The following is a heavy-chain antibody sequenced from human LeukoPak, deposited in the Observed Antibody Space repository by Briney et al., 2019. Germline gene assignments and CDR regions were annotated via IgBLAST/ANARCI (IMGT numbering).Heavy chain of an antibody. D-gene: IGHD2-2*01. CDR3: AKELVSRSSLSFDY. CDR1: GFTFSTYA. J-gene: IGHJ4*02. Sequence: GGSLRLSCAAPGFTFSTYAMAWVRQAPGKGLEWVSAIGGGADYTFYADSVTGRFTISRDNSKNTLYLQMNSLRAEDTAVYYCAKELVSRSSLSFDYWGQGTRVTVSS. CDR2: IGGGADYT. V-gene: IGHV3-23*01.